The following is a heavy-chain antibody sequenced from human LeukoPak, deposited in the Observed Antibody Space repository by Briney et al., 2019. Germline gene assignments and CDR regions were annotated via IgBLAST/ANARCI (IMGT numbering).Heavy chain of an antibody. CDR2: ISSNGGST. CDR1: GFTFSSYA. V-gene: IGHV3-64*01. J-gene: IGHJ4*02. Sequence: GGSLRLSCAASGFTFSSYAMHWVRQAPGKGLEYVSAISSNGGSTYYANSVKGRFTISRDNSKNTLYLQMGSLRAEDMAVYYCARSQPYDILTGRGLYYFDYWGQGTLVTVSS. D-gene: IGHD3-9*01. CDR3: ARSQPYDILTGRGLYYFDY.